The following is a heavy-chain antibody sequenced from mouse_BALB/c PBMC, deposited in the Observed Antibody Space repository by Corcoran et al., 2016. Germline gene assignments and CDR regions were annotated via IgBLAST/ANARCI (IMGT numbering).Heavy chain of an antibody. D-gene: IGHD1-1*01. CDR3: ARDSPYGSSYKGYDY. J-gene: IGHJ2*01. CDR2: IDPANGNT. V-gene: IGHV14-3*02. Sequence: EVQLQQSGAELVKPGASVKLSCTASGFNIKDTYMHWVKQRPEQGLEWIGRIDPANGNTKYDPKFQGKATITADTSSNTAYLQLSSLTSEDTAVYYCARDSPYGSSYKGYDYWGQGTTLTVSS. CDR1: GFNIKDTY.